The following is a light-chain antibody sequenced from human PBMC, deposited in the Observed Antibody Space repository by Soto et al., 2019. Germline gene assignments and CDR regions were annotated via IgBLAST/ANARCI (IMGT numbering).Light chain of an antibody. V-gene: IGKV3-20*01. CDR1: QSVSSSY. CDR3: QQYGSSPLT. J-gene: IGKJ4*01. CDR2: GAS. Sequence: EIVLTQSPGTLSLSPGERATLSCRASQSVSSSYLAWYQLKLGQAPRLLIYGASSRATGIPDRFSGSESGTDFTLTTSGLESEDFAVYYCQQYGSSPLTFGGGTKVEIK.